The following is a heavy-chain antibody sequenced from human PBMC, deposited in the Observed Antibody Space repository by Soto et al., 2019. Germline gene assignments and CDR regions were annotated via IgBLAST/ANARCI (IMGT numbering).Heavy chain of an antibody. Sequence: QVQLVQSWAEVKKPGASVKVSCKASGYTFTAYYMHWVRQAPGHGLEWMGWINPNSGGTNFAQRFQGRVTMTRDMSISTAYMELRRLRSDDTAVYYCARRSNYGSDWFDPWGQGTLVTVSS. V-gene: IGHV1-2*02. D-gene: IGHD4-4*01. CDR1: GYTFTAYY. CDR2: INPNSGGT. J-gene: IGHJ5*02. CDR3: ARRSNYGSDWFDP.